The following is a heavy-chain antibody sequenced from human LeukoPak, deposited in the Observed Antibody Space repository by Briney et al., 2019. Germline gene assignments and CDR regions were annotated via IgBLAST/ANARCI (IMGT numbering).Heavy chain of an antibody. J-gene: IGHJ4*02. V-gene: IGHV4-59*01. CDR1: GGSISSYY. CDR3: ARDSYCSGGSCSFFY. Sequence: PSETLSLTCTVSGGSISSYYWSWIRQPPGKGLEWIGFIHSSETTNYNPSLKSRVTISVDTSKNHFSLKLSSVTAADTAVYFCARDSYCSGGSCSFFYWGQGTLVTVSS. D-gene: IGHD2-15*01. CDR2: IHSSETT.